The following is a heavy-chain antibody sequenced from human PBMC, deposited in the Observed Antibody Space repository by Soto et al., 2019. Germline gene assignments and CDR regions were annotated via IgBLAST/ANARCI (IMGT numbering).Heavy chain of an antibody. J-gene: IGHJ4*02. CDR2: IVVGSGSA. V-gene: IGHV1-58*01. Sequence: QMQVVQSGPEVKQPGTSVKVSCKTSGFTFSNSAVQWVRQARGQRLEWMGWIVVGSGSANSAQKFRERVTITRDMSTSTAHMELSSLTSEDTAVYYCARGWFGELLFLDYWGQGTLVTVSS. CDR1: GFTFSNSA. CDR3: ARGWFGELLFLDY. D-gene: IGHD3-10*01.